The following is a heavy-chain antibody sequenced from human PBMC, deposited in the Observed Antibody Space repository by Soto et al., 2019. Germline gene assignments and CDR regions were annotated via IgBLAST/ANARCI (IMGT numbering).Heavy chain of an antibody. V-gene: IGHV3-7*03. D-gene: IGHD3-10*01. J-gene: IGHJ4*02. CDR3: ARDYGSGSYVGY. CDR2: IKQDRSDK. Sequence: PGGSLRLSCAASGFPFNRYWLTWVRQAPGKGLEWVASIKQDRSDKYYVDPVKGRFTISRDNAKNSLYLQMNSLRADDTAVYYCARDYGSGSYVGYWGPGTLVTVSS. CDR1: GFPFNRYW.